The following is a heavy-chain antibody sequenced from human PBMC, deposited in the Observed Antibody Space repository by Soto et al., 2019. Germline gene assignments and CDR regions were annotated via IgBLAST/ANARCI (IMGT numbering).Heavy chain of an antibody. CDR2: IYSGGST. Sequence: EVQLVEPGGGLIQPGGSLRLSCAASGFTVSSNYMSWVRQAPGKGLEWVAVIYSGGSTYYADSVKGRFTISRDNSKNTLYLQMNSLRAEDTAVYYCASSYDSSGYYPEAYGMDVWGQGTTVTVSS. D-gene: IGHD3-22*01. J-gene: IGHJ6*02. CDR3: ASSYDSSGYYPEAYGMDV. V-gene: IGHV3-53*01. CDR1: GFTVSSNY.